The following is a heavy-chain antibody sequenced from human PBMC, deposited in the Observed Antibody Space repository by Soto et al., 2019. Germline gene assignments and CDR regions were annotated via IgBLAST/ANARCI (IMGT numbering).Heavy chain of an antibody. CDR1: GYTFTSYG. D-gene: IGHD7-27*01. V-gene: IGHV1-18*04. CDR2: ISAYNGNT. CDR3: ARDPKTSGGQHWAFNYFDS. J-gene: IGHJ4*02. Sequence: GASVKVSCKASGYTFTSYGISWVRQAPGQGLEWMGWISAYNGNTNYAQKLQGRVTISRDNSKSTLYLQVDSLRPEDAAVYYCARDPKTSGGQHWAFNYFDSWGQGTLVTVSS.